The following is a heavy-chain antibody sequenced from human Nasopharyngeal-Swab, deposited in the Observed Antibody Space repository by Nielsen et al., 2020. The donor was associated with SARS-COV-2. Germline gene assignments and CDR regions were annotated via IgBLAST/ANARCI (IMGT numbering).Heavy chain of an antibody. V-gene: IGHV1-8*01. Sequence: ASVKVSCKASGHTFITYDINWVRQAPGQGLEWMGWMNPNSGNTGYAQKLQGRVTMTRNTSISTAYMELSSLISDDTAVYYCARSYSSGWLRGNWFDPWGQGTLVTVSS. CDR2: MNPNSGNT. J-gene: IGHJ5*02. CDR1: GHTFITYD. CDR3: ARSYSSGWLRGNWFDP. D-gene: IGHD6-19*01.